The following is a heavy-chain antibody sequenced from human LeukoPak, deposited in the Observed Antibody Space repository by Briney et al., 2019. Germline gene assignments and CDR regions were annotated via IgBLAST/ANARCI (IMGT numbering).Heavy chain of an antibody. V-gene: IGHV4-61*02. J-gene: IGHJ4*02. D-gene: IGHD2-21*01. CDR3: ARDPLSSYCGGDCYEDY. CDR2: IYTSGST. CDR1: GGSISSSTFY. Sequence: SETLSLTCTVSGGSISSSTFYWRWIRQPAGKGLEWIVRIYTSGSTDYNPSLNSRVTISLDTSKDQFSLNLRSVTAADTAVYYCARDPLSSYCGGDCYEDYWGQGTLVTVSS.